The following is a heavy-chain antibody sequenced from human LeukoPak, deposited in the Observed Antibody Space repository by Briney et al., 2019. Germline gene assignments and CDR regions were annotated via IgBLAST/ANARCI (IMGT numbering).Heavy chain of an antibody. CDR2: IKQDGSEK. D-gene: IGHD3-22*01. CDR1: GFTFSSYW. Sequence: GGSLRLSCAASGFTFSSYWMSWVRQAPGKGLEWVANIKQDGSEKYYADSVKGGFTISRDNAKNSLYLQMNSLRAEDTAVYYCARLGGYYYDSSGYYSGWGQGTLVTVSS. J-gene: IGHJ4*02. CDR3: ARLGGYYYDSSGYYSG. V-gene: IGHV3-7*01.